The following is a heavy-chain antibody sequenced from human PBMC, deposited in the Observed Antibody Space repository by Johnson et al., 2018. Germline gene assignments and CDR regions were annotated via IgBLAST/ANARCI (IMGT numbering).Heavy chain of an antibody. CDR2: VKSKSYGGTT. CDR1: GFTIINTW. D-gene: IGHD3-22*01. V-gene: IGHV3-15*07. J-gene: IGHJ3*02. Sequence: VQLVESGGGLVNPGGSLRISCAASGFTIINTWMNWVRRAPGKGLEWVGRVKSKSYGGTTDYAAPVKGRFDISRDDSTDTVFLQMNSLKTEDTAVYYCATESYYDSGSWVFDIWGQGTMVTVSS. CDR3: ATESYYDSGSWVFDI.